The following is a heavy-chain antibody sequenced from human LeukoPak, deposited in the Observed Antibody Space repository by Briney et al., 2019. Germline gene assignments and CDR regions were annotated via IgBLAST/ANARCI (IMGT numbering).Heavy chain of an antibody. CDR1: GYGFTSYW. J-gene: IGHJ4*02. CDR3: ARLDDILTGYN. V-gene: IGHV5-51*01. D-gene: IGHD3-9*01. Sequence: TVESLKISCKASGYGFTSYWIVWVRQMPGKGLEWVGIIYPGDSNTRYSPSFQGQVTISADKSISTAYLQWSSLKASDTAMYYCARLDDILTGYNWGQGTLVTVSS. CDR2: IYPGDSNT.